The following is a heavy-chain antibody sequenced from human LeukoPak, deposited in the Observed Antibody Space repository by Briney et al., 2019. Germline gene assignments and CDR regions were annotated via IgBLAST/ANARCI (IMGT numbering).Heavy chain of an antibody. D-gene: IGHD6-6*01. CDR3: ARESVEDSSSSDYPDY. CDR1: GFTFSDYA. J-gene: IGHJ4*02. Sequence: GGSLRLSCAASGFTFSDYAMSWVRQAPGKGLEWVSAISGTGGSTWYADSVKGRFTISRDNAKNSLYLQMNSLRAEDTAVYYCARESVEDSSSSDYPDYWGQGTLVTVSS. CDR2: ISGTGGST. V-gene: IGHV3-23*01.